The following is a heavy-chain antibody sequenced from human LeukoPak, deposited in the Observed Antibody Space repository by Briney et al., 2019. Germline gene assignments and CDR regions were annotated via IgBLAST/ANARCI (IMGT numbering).Heavy chain of an antibody. Sequence: PGGSLRLSCAASGFTVSGTHMSWVRQAPGKGLEWDSAMYTGGTTYYADSVKGRFTISRDNSRNTLFLHMSSLRADDTAVYYCAKDEATSGGGLASWGQGTLVTVSS. J-gene: IGHJ4*02. D-gene: IGHD3-16*01. CDR1: GFTVSGTH. CDR3: AKDEATSGGGLAS. CDR2: MYTGGTT. V-gene: IGHV3-53*01.